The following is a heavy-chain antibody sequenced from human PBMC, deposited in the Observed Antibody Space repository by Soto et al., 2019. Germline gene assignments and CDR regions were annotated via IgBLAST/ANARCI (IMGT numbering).Heavy chain of an antibody. J-gene: IGHJ4*02. Sequence: GGSLRLSCAASRFTFDDYAMHWVRQAPGKGLEWVSGINWNRGSIGYADSVKGRFTISRDNAKNSLYLQMNSLRAEDTALYYCAKDIGGSSWYYFESWGQGTLVTVSS. CDR1: RFTFDDYA. CDR3: AKDIGGSSWYYFES. CDR2: INWNRGSI. D-gene: IGHD6-13*01. V-gene: IGHV3-9*01.